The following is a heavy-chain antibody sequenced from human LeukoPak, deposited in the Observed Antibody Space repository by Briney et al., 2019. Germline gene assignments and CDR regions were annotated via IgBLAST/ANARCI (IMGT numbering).Heavy chain of an antibody. Sequence: SETLSLTCAVYGGSFSGYYWSWIRQPPGKGLEWIGEINHSGSTNYNPSLKSGVTISVDTSKNQFSLKLSSVTAADTAVYYCARGRRGFGDSTNAFFDYWGQGTLVTVSS. V-gene: IGHV4-34*01. CDR1: GGSFSGYY. CDR3: ARGRRGFGDSTNAFFDY. D-gene: IGHD3-10*01. CDR2: INHSGST. J-gene: IGHJ4*02.